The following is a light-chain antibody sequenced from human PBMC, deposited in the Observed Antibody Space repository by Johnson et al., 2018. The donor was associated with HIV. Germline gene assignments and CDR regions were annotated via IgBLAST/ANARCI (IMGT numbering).Light chain of an antibody. CDR1: SSNIGNNY. CDR2: DNN. CDR3: GTWDSGLGAVYV. J-gene: IGLJ1*01. V-gene: IGLV1-51*01. Sequence: HSVLTQPPSVSAAPGQKVTISCSGSSSNIGNNYVSWYQQLPGTAPKLLIYDNNKRPSVIPDRFSGSKSGTSATLGITGLQTGDEADYYCGTWDSGLGAVYVFGPGTKVTVL.